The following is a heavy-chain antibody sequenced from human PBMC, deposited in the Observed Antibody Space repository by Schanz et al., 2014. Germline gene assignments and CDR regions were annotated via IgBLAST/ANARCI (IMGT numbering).Heavy chain of an antibody. CDR1: GFTFSRYG. CDR3: AKDRGDGYSNGIFQY. Sequence: VQLVESGGGLVQPGGSLRLSCAASGFTFSRYGMHWVRQAPGKGLEWVAVISYDGTNEYYAESVKGRFTISRDNAKNTFYLHMNSLRNEDTAVYFCAKDRGDGYSNGIFQYWGLGTLVTVSS. V-gene: IGHV3-30*18. CDR2: ISYDGTNE. J-gene: IGHJ4*02. D-gene: IGHD5-18*01.